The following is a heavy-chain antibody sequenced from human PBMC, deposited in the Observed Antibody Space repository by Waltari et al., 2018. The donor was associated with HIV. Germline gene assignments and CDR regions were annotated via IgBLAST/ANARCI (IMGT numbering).Heavy chain of an antibody. J-gene: IGHJ6*02. CDR3: ARDRSSSWYGKDYYYFGMDV. D-gene: IGHD6-13*01. V-gene: IGHV3-33*01. Sequence: QVQVVQSGGGVVQPGRSLRLSCAGAGFTFSRYGMHWVRQVPGKGLEWVALIWYDGSNKYYADSVKGRFAISRDNSKNTVYLQMNSLRAEDTAVYYCARDRSSSWYGKDYYYFGMDVWGQGTTVTVSS. CDR1: GFTFSRYG. CDR2: IWYDGSNK.